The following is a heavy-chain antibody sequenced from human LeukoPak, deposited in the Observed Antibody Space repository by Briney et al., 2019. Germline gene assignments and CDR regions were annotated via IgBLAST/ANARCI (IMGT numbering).Heavy chain of an antibody. V-gene: IGHV3-30*02. CDR2: IRYDGSNK. CDR3: AKERDTAMVTIDY. Sequence: GGSLRLSCAASGFTFSSYGMRWVRQAPGKGLEWVAFIRYDGSNKYYADSVKGRFTISRDNSKNTLYLQMNSLRTEDTAVYYCAKERDTAMVTIDYWGQGTLVTVSS. CDR1: GFTFSSYG. J-gene: IGHJ4*02. D-gene: IGHD5-18*01.